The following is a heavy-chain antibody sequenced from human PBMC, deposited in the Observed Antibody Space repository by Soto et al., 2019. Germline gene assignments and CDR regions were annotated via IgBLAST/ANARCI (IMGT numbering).Heavy chain of an antibody. CDR3: ARDQTVTHPLFDY. CDR1: GFTFSSYA. Sequence: GGSLSLSCAAAGFTFSSYAMHWVRQAPGKGLEWVAVISYDGSNKYYADSVKGRFTISRDNSKNTLYLQMNSLRAEDTAVYYCARDQTVTHPLFDYWGQGTLVTVSS. V-gene: IGHV3-30-3*01. D-gene: IGHD4-4*01. CDR2: ISYDGSNK. J-gene: IGHJ4*02.